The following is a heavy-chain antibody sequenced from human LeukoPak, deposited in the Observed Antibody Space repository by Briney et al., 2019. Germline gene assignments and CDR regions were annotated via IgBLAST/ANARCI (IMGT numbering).Heavy chain of an antibody. CDR3: ATTIAVAGTSFGPFDY. D-gene: IGHD6-19*01. V-gene: IGHV3-23*01. CDR1: GFTFSSYA. Sequence: GGSLRLSCAASGFTFSSYAMSWVRQAPGKGLEWFSAISGSGGSTYYADSVKGRFTISRDNSKNTLYLQMNSLRAEDTAVYYCATTIAVAGTSFGPFDYWGQGTLVTVSS. CDR2: ISGSGGST. J-gene: IGHJ4*02.